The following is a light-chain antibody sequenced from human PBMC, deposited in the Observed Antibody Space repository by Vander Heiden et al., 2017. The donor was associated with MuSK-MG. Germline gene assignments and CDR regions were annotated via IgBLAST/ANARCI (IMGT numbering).Light chain of an antibody. J-gene: IGKJ4*01. CDR2: WAS. CDR3: QQYDSHTIT. CDR1: QSVLYSSNNKNY. V-gene: IGKV4-1*01. Sequence: DIVMTQSPDSLALSLGERATINCKASQSVLYSSNNKNYLAWYQQKPGQPPKLLIYWASTRESGVPDRFSGSGSGTDFTLTISSLQAEDVAVYYCQQYDSHTITFGGGTRVEIK.